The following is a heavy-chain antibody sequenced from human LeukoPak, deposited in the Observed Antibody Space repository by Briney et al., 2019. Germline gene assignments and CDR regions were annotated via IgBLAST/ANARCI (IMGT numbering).Heavy chain of an antibody. V-gene: IGHV5-51*01. CDR3: ARQYSPGLLDY. J-gene: IGHJ4*02. CDR1: EYSFTTYW. D-gene: IGHD2-21*01. CDR2: IYPGDSDT. Sequence: GESLKIFCQGSEYSFTTYWIGWVRQMPGKGLEWMGIIYPGDSDTRYSPSFQGQVTISADKSISTAYLQWSSLKASDTAMYYCARQYSPGLLDYWGQGNLVTVSS.